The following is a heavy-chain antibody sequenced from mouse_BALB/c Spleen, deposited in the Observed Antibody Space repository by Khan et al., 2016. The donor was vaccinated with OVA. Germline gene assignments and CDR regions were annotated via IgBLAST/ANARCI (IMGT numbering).Heavy chain of an antibody. CDR2: IDSNGGST. CDR3: ARSTI. Sequence: EVELVESGGGIVQPGGSLNRSCAASRFTISSYGMSSVRQTPDKRLELVATIDSNGGSTDYSDSVKRRFTISGDNTKNALYLQMRSLKSEDTAMYYCARSTIWGQGTTLTVSS. V-gene: IGHV5-6-3*01. CDR1: RFTISSYG. D-gene: IGHD2-12*01. J-gene: IGHJ2*01.